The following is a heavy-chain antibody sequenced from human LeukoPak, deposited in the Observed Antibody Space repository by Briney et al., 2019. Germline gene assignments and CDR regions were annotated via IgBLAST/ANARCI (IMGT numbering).Heavy chain of an antibody. CDR1: GFTFSSYY. CDR3: VRDANSGDY. V-gene: IGHV3-21*01. CDR2: ISSSSSYI. J-gene: IGHJ4*02. D-gene: IGHD1-26*01. Sequence: PGGSLRLSCAASGFTFSSYYMNWVRQAPGKGLEWVSSISSSSSYIYHADSVKGRFTISRDNAKNSLYLQMNSLRAEDTAVYYCVRDANSGDYWGQGTLVTVSS.